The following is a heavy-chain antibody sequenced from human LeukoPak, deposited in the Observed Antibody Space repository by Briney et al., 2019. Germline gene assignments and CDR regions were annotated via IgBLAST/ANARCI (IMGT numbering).Heavy chain of an antibody. CDR1: GYTFTNYA. V-gene: IGHV1-3*01. Sequence: GASVKVSCKASGYTFTNYAIHWVRLAPGQRLEWMGWINAGNGNTRYSQKFQGRVTITRDTSASTAYMELSSLRSEDTAVYYCARDSSGSSLHGFDIWGQGTMVTVSS. CDR3: ARDSSGSSLHGFDI. CDR2: INAGNGNT. J-gene: IGHJ3*02. D-gene: IGHD3-22*01.